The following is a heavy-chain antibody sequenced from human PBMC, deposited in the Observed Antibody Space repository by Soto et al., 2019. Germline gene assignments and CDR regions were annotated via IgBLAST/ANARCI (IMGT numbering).Heavy chain of an antibody. CDR2: IIPILGLT. CDR3: ATAYQLLEY. V-gene: IGHV1-69*02. D-gene: IGHD3-10*01. J-gene: IGHJ4*02. Sequence: QVQLVQSGAEVRKPGSSVKVSCKASGGAFSSYTINWVRQAPGQGLEWMGRIIPILGLTNYAQKFRGRVTITADTSSTTAYVELNNLRSKDTAIYYCATAYQLLEYWGQGTHVTVSS. CDR1: GGAFSSYT.